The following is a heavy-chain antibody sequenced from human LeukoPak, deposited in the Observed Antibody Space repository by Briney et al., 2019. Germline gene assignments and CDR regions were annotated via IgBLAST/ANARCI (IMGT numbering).Heavy chain of an antibody. CDR1: GYTFTSYD. CDR2: MNPNRGNT. Sequence: ASVKVSCKASGYTFTSYDINWVRQATGQGLEWMGWMNPNRGNTGYAQKFQGRVTMTRNTSISTAYMELSSLRSEDTAVYYCARGHQRVGYIWGSYRNKPFDYWGQGTLVTVSS. CDR3: ARGHQRVGYIWGSYRNKPFDY. V-gene: IGHV1-8*01. J-gene: IGHJ4*02. D-gene: IGHD3-16*02.